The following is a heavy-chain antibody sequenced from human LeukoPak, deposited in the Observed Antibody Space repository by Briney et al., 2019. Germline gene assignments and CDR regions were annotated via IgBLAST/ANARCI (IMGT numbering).Heavy chain of an antibody. J-gene: IGHJ4*02. CDR3: ARDNRAVADYSDY. CDR1: GYTFTSYG. V-gene: IGHV1-18*01. D-gene: IGHD6-19*01. Sequence: ASVKVSCKASGYTFTSYGISWVRQAPGQGLEWMGWISAYNGNTNYAQKLQGRVTMTTDTSTSTACMELRSLRSDDTAVYYCARDNRAVADYSDYWGQGTLVTVSS. CDR2: ISAYNGNT.